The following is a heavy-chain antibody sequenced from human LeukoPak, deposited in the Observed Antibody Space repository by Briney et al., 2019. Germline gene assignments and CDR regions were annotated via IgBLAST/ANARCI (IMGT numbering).Heavy chain of an antibody. D-gene: IGHD2-2*02. J-gene: IGHJ4*02. CDR1: GLTFSSYG. CDR3: AKDPRDIVVVPAAILQWLVPYYFDY. Sequence: GGSLRLSCAASGLTFSSYGMHWVRQAPGKGLEWVAVISYDGSNKYYADSVKGRFTISRDNSKNTLYLQMNSLRAEDTAVYYCAKDPRDIVVVPAAILQWLVPYYFDYWGQGTLVTVSS. CDR2: ISYDGSNK. V-gene: IGHV3-30*18.